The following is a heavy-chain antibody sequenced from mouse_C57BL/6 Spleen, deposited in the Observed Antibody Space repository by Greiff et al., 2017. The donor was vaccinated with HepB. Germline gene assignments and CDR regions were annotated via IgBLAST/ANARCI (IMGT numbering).Heavy chain of an antibody. D-gene: IGHD2-1*01. CDR2: IYPGSGNT. J-gene: IGHJ4*01. Sequence: QVQLQQSGPELVKPGASVKISCKASGYSFTSYYIHWVKQRPGQGLEWIGWIYPGSGNTKYNEKFKGKATLTAYTSSSTAYMQLSSLTSEDSAVYYCARRDGNYYAMDYWGQGTSVTVSS. CDR3: ARRDGNYYAMDY. V-gene: IGHV1-66*01. CDR1: GYSFTSYY.